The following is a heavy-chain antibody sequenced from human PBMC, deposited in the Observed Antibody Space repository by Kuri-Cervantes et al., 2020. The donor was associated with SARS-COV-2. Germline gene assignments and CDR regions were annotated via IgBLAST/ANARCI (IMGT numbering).Heavy chain of an antibody. CDR2: INPNSGGT. CDR3: AREMITFGGGALFAFDI. J-gene: IGHJ3*02. V-gene: IGHV1-2*02. CDR1: GYTFTGYY. Sequence: ASVTVSCKASGYTFTGYYMHWVRQAPGQGLEWMGWINPNSGGTNYAQKFQGRVTMTRDTSISTAYMELSRLRSDDTAVYYCAREMITFGGGALFAFDIWGQGTMVTVSS. D-gene: IGHD3-16*01.